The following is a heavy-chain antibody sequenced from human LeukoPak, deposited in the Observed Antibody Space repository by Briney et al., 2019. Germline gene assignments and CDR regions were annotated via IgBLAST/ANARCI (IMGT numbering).Heavy chain of an antibody. V-gene: IGHV3-7*01. CDR2: INEDGGER. J-gene: IGHJ4*02. Sequence: GGSLRLSCAASGFTLSRYWMSWVRQAPGKGLEWVANINEDGGERHYVHTVKGRFTISRDNAKNSLYLQMNSLRAEDTAVYYCARGGNLENWGRGTLVTVSS. CDR3: ARGGNLEN. CDR1: GFTLSRYW. D-gene: IGHD1-14*01.